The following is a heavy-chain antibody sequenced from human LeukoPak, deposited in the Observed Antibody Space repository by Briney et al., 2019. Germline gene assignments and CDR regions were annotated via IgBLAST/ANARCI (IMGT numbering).Heavy chain of an antibody. J-gene: IGHJ6*03. V-gene: IGHV1-46*01. CDR3: ARGAAYCSSTSCYTPDYYYYMDV. D-gene: IGHD2-2*02. CDR2: INPSGGST. Sequence: ASVKVSCKASGYTFTSYYMHWVRQAPGQGLEGMGIINPSGGSTSYAQKFQGRVTMTRDMSTSTVYMELSSLRSEDTAVCYCARGAAYCSSTSCYTPDYYYYMDVWGKGTTVTVSS. CDR1: GYTFTSYY.